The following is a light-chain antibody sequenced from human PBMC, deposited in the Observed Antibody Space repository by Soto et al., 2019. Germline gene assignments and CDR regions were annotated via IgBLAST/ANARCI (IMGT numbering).Light chain of an antibody. J-gene: IGLJ3*02. CDR2: DVD. CDR3: ASYTSSHTRV. Sequence: QSALTQPAYVSGSPGQSLTISCTGTSSDVGAYHYVSWYQHHPGKAPKLLIYDVDNRPSGVSNRFSGSKSDNTASLTISGLQAEDEAEYFCASYTSSHTRVFGGGTKVTVL. CDR1: SSDVGAYHY. V-gene: IGLV2-14*03.